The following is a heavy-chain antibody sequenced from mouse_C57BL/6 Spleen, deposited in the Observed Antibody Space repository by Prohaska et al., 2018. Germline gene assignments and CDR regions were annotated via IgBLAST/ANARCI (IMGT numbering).Heavy chain of an antibody. CDR2: INPNNGGT. Sequence: QRHGKSLEWIGDINPNNGGTSYNQKFKGKATLTVDKSSSTAYMELRSLTSEDSAVYYCARGDWYFDVWGTGTTVTVSS. CDR3: ARGDWYFDV. V-gene: IGHV1-26*01. J-gene: IGHJ1*03.